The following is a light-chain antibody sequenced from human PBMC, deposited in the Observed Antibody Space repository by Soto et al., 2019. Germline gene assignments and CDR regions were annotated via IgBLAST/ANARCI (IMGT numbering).Light chain of an antibody. J-gene: IGKJ3*01. V-gene: IGKV3-11*01. CDR1: QSVTTY. Sequence: EVVLTQSPATLSLSPGERATLSCTASQSVTTYLAWYQQKPGQAPRLLIYDASTRATGIPARFSGSGSGTDFTLTISSLEPEDFPVYYCQQRSNWPPGVTFGPGTKVDIK. CDR3: QQRSNWPPGVT. CDR2: DAS.